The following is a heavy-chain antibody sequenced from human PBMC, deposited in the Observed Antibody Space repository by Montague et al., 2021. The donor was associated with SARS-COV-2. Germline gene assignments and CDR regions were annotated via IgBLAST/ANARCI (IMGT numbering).Heavy chain of an antibody. CDR1: GGSISSYY. J-gene: IGHJ6*02. D-gene: IGHD1-26*01. V-gene: IGHV4-59*08. CDR3: ARHGRGSSSYYYGMGV. Sequence: SETLSLTCTVSGGSISSYYWSWIRQPPGKGLEWIGYIYYSGSTNYNPSLKSRVTISVDTSKNQFSLKLSSVTAADTAVYYCARHGRGSSSYYYGMGVWGQGTTVTVSS. CDR2: IYYSGST.